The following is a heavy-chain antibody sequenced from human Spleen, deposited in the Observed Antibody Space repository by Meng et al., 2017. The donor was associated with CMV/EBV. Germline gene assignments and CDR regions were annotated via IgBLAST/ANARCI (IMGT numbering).Heavy chain of an antibody. Sequence: SQTLSLTCAVSGDSVSRNNATWNWIRQSPSRGLEWLGKTYYRSKYYNDYAVFVKGRISITPDTSKNQFSLHLNSVTPEDTAIYYCARGPGSSRYLYYGLDVWGQGTTVTVSS. CDR1: GDSVSRNNAT. CDR2: TYYRSKYYN. D-gene: IGHD1-1*01. J-gene: IGHJ6*02. V-gene: IGHV6-1*01. CDR3: ARGPGSSRYLYYGLDV.